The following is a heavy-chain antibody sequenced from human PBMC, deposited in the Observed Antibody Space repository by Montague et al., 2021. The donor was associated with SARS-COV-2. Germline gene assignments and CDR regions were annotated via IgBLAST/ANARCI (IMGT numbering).Heavy chain of an antibody. V-gene: IGHV4-34*01. Sequence: SETLSLTCAVYGGPFGGYYWSWIRQTPGKGLEWIGEVHDSGNANFNPSLKSRANISVDKSKNQFSLRLTSVTAADTALYWCARGSSKTTMVVLVVLGTAHYFDSRGQGIQVTVSP. CDR2: VHDSGNA. CDR3: ARGSSKTTMVVLVVLGTAHYFDS. CDR1: GGPFGGYY. J-gene: IGHJ5*01. D-gene: IGHD4/OR15-4a*01.